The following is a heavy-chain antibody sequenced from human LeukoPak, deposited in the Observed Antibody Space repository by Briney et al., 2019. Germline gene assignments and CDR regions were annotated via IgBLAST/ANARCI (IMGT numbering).Heavy chain of an antibody. Sequence: GGSLRLSCAVSGFTFSSYGMHWVRQAPGKGLEWVAVISYDGSNKYYADSVKGRFTISRDNSKNTLYLQMNSLRAEDTAVYYCAKEIHSSGWYGCDYWGQGTLVTVSS. V-gene: IGHV3-30*18. CDR2: ISYDGSNK. D-gene: IGHD6-19*01. CDR1: GFTFSSYG. J-gene: IGHJ4*02. CDR3: AKEIHSSGWYGCDY.